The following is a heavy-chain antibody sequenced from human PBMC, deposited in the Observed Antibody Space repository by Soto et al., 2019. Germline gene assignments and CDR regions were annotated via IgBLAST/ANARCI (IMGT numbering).Heavy chain of an antibody. D-gene: IGHD3-10*01. Sequence: QVQLVQSGAEVKTPGSSVKVSCKASGGTLSDYAISWVRQAPGQGLEWMGGIMPTVDSANYAQNFQGRRTISADESTSTAKLELSSLRSDDTAVYYCAVAAVREIMAQESSGMAVWGQGTTVIVSS. V-gene: IGHV1-69*01. CDR3: AVAAVREIMAQESSGMAV. J-gene: IGHJ6*02. CDR1: GGTLSDYA. CDR2: IMPTVDSA.